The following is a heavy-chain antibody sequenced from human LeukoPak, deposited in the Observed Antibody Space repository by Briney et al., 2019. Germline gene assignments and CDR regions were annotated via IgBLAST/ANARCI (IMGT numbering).Heavy chain of an antibody. D-gene: IGHD3-22*01. CDR1: GFTFSSYG. V-gene: IGHV3-30*18. Sequence: GGSLRLSCAASGFTFSSYGMHWVRQAPGKGLEWVAVISYDGSNKYYADSVKGRFTISRDNSKNTLYLQMNSLRAEDTAVYYCAKDIYHDSSGHSLDYWGQGTLVTVSS. J-gene: IGHJ4*02. CDR2: ISYDGSNK. CDR3: AKDIYHDSSGHSLDY.